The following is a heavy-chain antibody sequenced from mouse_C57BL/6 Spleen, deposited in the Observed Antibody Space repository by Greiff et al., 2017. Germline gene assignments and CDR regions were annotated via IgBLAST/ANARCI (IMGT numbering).Heavy chain of an antibody. D-gene: IGHD1-1*01. CDR3: AKGYGSSYRWYFDV. Sequence: VQLQQSGPDLVKPGASVKISCKASGYSFTDYNMNWVKQSNGKSLEWIGVINPNYGTTSYNQKFKGKATLTVDQSSSTAYMQLNSLTSEDSAVYYCAKGYGSSYRWYFDVWGTGTTVTVSS. V-gene: IGHV1-39*01. CDR1: GYSFTDYN. J-gene: IGHJ1*03. CDR2: INPNYGTT.